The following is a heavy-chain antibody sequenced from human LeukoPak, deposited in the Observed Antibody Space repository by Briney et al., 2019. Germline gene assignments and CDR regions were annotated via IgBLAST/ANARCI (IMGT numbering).Heavy chain of an antibody. CDR2: ICYSGSTI. CDR3: ARGLKVDYYDSSGPDY. V-gene: IGHV3-11*04. J-gene: IGHJ4*02. CDR1: GFTFSDYF. D-gene: IGHD3-22*01. Sequence: PGGSLRLSCAASGFTFSDYFMTWIRQAPGKGLEWVSYICYSGSTIYYADSVKGRFTISRDNAQDLLYLQMNSLRVEDTAVYYCARGLKVDYYDSSGPDYWGQGTLVTVSS.